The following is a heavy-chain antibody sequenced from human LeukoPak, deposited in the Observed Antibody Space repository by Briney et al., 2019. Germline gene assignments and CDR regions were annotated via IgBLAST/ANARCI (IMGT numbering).Heavy chain of an antibody. CDR1: GFTFSSYM. J-gene: IGHJ4*02. D-gene: IGHD2-2*03. V-gene: IGHV3-48*02. CDR2: ISSSGSAK. Sequence: GGSLRLSCAASGFTFSSYMMNWVRQAPGKGLEWVSHISSSGSAKYYADSVKGRFTISRDNAKNSLYLQMNSLRDEDTAVFYCASGSGHWGQGTLVTVSS. CDR3: ASGSGH.